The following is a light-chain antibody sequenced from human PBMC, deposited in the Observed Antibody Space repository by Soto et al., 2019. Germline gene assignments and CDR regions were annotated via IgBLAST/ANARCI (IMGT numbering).Light chain of an antibody. Sequence: EIVMTQSPATLSVSPGERATLSCRATQSVSTNLAWYQQKPGQAPMLLVYGASTRATGIPARFSGSGSGTEFPLTISSLQSEDFAVDFFQQYNNWPVTFGQGTKVEIK. CDR2: GAS. J-gene: IGKJ1*01. CDR3: QQYNNWPVT. CDR1: QSVSTN. V-gene: IGKV3-15*01.